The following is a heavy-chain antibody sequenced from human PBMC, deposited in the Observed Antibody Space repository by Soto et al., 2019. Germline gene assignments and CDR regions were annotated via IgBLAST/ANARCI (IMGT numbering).Heavy chain of an antibody. CDR1: GGSISGGGYY. J-gene: IGHJ4*02. Sequence: QVQLQESGPGLEKPSQTLSLTCTVSGGSISGGGYYWSWIRQHPGKGLEWIGYIYYSGSTYYNPSLKSRVTISVDTSKNQFSLKLSSVTAADTAVYYCARVYWGSRVFDYWGQGTLVTVSS. D-gene: IGHD7-27*01. V-gene: IGHV4-31*03. CDR2: IYYSGST. CDR3: ARVYWGSRVFDY.